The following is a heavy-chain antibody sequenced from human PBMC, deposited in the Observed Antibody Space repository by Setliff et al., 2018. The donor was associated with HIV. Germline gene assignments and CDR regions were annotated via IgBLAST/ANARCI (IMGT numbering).Heavy chain of an antibody. D-gene: IGHD2-15*01. CDR2: INIDSGHT. J-gene: IGHJ4*01. V-gene: IGHV1-18*01. CDR3: ARVPSRAAGLVGVGFYF. Sequence: ASVTVSCKASGYSFTAYGISWVRQAPGQGFEWIGWINIDSGHTNFAQKFQNRVTLTTDTSTNTTYMVLRGLRSDDTATYYCARVPSRAAGLVGVGFYFWGQGTLVTVSS. CDR1: GYSFTAYG.